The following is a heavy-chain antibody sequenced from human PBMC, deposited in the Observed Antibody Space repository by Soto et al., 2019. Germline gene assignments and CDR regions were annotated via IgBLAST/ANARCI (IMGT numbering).Heavy chain of an antibody. CDR2: IDAGNGNT. CDR1: GYTFTSYP. CDR3: ARAGYTYGSPHNGMHV. V-gene: IGHV1-3*01. J-gene: IGHJ6*02. Sequence: ASVKVSCKASGYTFTSYPTHWVRQAPGQRLEWMGWIDAGNGNTKYSQKFRGRVTFTTDTSASTAYMDLSSLRSEDTAVYYCARAGYTYGSPHNGMHVYGQGTTVTVSS. D-gene: IGHD5-18*01.